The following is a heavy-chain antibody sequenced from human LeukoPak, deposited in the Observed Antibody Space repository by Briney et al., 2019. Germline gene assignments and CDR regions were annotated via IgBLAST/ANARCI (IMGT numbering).Heavy chain of an antibody. D-gene: IGHD3-10*01. CDR3: ARRSRSYGSGNIGGY. J-gene: IGHJ4*02. CDR1: GYTFTSYD. V-gene: IGHV1-8*01. CDR2: MNPNSGNT. Sequence: ASVKVSCTASGYTFTSYDINCVRQATGQGLEWMGWMNPNSGNTGYAQKFQGRVTMTRNTSISTAYMELSSLRSEDTAVYYCARRSRSYGSGNIGGYWGQGTLVTVSS.